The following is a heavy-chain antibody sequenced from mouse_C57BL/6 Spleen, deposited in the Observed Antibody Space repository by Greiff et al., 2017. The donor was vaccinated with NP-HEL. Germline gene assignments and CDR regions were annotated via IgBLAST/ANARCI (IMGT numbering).Heavy chain of an antibody. V-gene: IGHV1-22*01. CDR1: GYTFTDYN. Sequence: VQLQQSGPELVKPGASVKMSCKASGYTFTDYNMHWVKQSHGKSLEWIGYINPNNGGTSYNQKFKGKATLTVNKSSSTAYMELRSLTSEDSAVYYCARSGYYLWYFDVWGTGTTVTVSS. D-gene: IGHD2-3*01. CDR2: INPNNGGT. J-gene: IGHJ1*03. CDR3: ARSGYYLWYFDV.